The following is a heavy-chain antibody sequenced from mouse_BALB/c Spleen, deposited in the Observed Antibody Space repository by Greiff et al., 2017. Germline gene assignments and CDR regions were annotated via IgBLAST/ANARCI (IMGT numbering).Heavy chain of an antibody. CDR3: ARRGNYAMDY. CDR2: IWGGGST. Sequence: VQLVESGPGLVAPSQTLSITCTVSGFSLSSYSVHWVRQPPGKGLEWLGMIWGGGSTDYNSALKSRLSISKDNTKSQVFLKMSSLQTDDTAMYYGARRGNYAMDYWGQGTSVTVSS. CDR1: GFSLSSYS. J-gene: IGHJ4*01. D-gene: IGHD2-14*01. V-gene: IGHV2-6-4*01.